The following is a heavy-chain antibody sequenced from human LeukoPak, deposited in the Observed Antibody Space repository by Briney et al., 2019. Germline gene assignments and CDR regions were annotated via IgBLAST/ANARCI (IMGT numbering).Heavy chain of an antibody. CDR3: ARDLRYDSSGWAFDY. V-gene: IGHV4-59*01. D-gene: IGHD3-22*01. J-gene: IGHJ4*02. CDR1: GGSISTYY. CDR2: SYYSGST. Sequence: SETLSLTCTVSGGSISTYYWSWIRQPPGKGLEWIGYSYYSGSTNYNPSLNSRVTISVDTSNNQFSLKLSSVTAADTAVYYCARDLRYDSSGWAFDYWGQGTLVTVSS.